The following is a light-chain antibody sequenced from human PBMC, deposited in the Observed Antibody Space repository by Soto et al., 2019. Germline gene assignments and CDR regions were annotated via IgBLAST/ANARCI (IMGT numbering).Light chain of an antibody. V-gene: IGKV1-5*03. CDR1: QSISSW. Sequence: DIQMTQSPSTLSASVGDRVTITYRASQSISSWLAWFQQKTGKAPKLLIYKASSLESGVPSRFSGSGSGTEFTLTISSLQADDFATYYCQQYNSYPYTFGQGTKLEIK. CDR2: KAS. J-gene: IGKJ2*01. CDR3: QQYNSYPYT.